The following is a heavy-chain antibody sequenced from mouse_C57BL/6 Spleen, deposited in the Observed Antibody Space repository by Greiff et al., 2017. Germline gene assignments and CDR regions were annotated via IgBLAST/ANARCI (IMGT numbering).Heavy chain of an antibody. CDR3: ARGGRGYFDV. Sequence: EVKLVESGGGLVKPGGSLKLSCAASGFTFSDYGMHWVRQAPEKGLEWVAYISSGSSTIYYADTVKGRFTISRDNAKNTLFLQMTSLRSEDTAMYDCARGGRGYFDVWGTGTTVTVAS. CDR2: ISSGSSTI. CDR1: GFTFSDYG. D-gene: IGHD3-3*01. J-gene: IGHJ1*03. V-gene: IGHV5-17*01.